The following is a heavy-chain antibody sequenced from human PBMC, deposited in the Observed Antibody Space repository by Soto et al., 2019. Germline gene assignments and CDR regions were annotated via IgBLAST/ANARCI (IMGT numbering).Heavy chain of an antibody. CDR1: GFTFRNYA. Sequence: QVQLVESGGGVVQPGRSLRLSCAASGFTFRNYAMHWVRQAPGKGLECVAVISYDGSNKFYRDYVKGRFTISRDNSKYTLYLQINSLRYEDTAVYYCARGDREDIAVVVGVRPGEYGVDVWGQGTTVTVSS. CDR3: ARGDREDIAVVVGVRPGEYGVDV. V-gene: IGHV3-30-3*01. D-gene: IGHD2-15*01. J-gene: IGHJ6*02. CDR2: ISYDGSNK.